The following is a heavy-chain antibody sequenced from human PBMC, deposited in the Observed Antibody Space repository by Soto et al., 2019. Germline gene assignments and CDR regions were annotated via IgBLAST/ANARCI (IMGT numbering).Heavy chain of an antibody. V-gene: IGHV1-2*02. J-gene: IGHJ5*02. CDR1: GYTFTGYY. CDR2: INPNSGGT. Sequence: SVKVSCKASGYTFTGYYMHWVRQAPGQGLEWMGWINPNSGGTNYAQKFQGRVTMTRDTSISTAYMELSRLRSDDTAVYYCARNRFGVWGWFDPWGQGTLVTVSS. D-gene: IGHD3-10*01. CDR3: ARNRFGVWGWFDP.